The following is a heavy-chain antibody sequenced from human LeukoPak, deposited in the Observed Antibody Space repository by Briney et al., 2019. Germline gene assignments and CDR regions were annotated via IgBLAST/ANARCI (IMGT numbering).Heavy chain of an antibody. J-gene: IGHJ4*02. D-gene: IGHD5-18*01. CDR3: ATLKRGSIYGYFDF. Sequence: SETLSHTCTVSGGSITSHYWSWIRQPPGKGLEWIAYVLDSVRTKDNPSLQSRLTLSADASKNQFSLRLSSVTAADTAVYYCATLKRGSIYGYFDFWGQGIKVTVSS. V-gene: IGHV4-59*11. CDR2: VLDSVRT. CDR1: GGSITSHY.